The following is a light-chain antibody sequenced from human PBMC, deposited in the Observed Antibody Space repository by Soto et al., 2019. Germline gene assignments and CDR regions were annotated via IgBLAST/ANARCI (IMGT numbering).Light chain of an antibody. CDR1: QSVSSY. Sequence: EIVLTQSPATLSLSPGERATLSCRASQSVSSYLVWYQQKPGQATSLLIYDASNRATGIPARFSGSESGTDFTLTISSLEPEDFAVYYCQQRSNWPLTFGGGNTVEIK. J-gene: IGKJ4*01. CDR3: QQRSNWPLT. CDR2: DAS. V-gene: IGKV3-11*01.